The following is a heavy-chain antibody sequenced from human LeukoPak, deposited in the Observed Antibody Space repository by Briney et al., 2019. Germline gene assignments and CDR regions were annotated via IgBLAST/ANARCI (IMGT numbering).Heavy chain of an antibody. D-gene: IGHD6-25*01. CDR1: GVSIRSDTYY. CDR3: ARLWDSTGLYFYYYMDV. J-gene: IGHJ6*03. V-gene: IGHV4-39*01. Sequence: SETLSLTCIVSGVSIRSDTYYWGWIRQPPGKGLEWIGNYHNGNSYYNPSLKSRVAISEDTSGNQFSLRVTSVTAADTAVYYCARLWDSTGLYFYYYMDVWGEGTTVTVSS. CDR2: YHNGNS.